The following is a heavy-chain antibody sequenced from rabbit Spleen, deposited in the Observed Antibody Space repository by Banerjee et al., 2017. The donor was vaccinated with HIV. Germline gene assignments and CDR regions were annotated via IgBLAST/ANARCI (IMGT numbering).Heavy chain of an antibody. D-gene: IGHD8-1*01. CDR2: IDPVFGIT. CDR1: GFSFSSSDY. V-gene: IGHV1S40*01. CDR3: ARDGAGGSYFAL. J-gene: IGHJ3*01. Sequence: QSLEESGGDLVKPGASLTLTCTASGFSFSSSDYMCWVRQAPGKGLEWIGYIDPVFGITYYASWVNGRSSISRENAQNTVFLQMTSLTAADTATYFCARDGAGGSYFALWGQGTLVTVS.